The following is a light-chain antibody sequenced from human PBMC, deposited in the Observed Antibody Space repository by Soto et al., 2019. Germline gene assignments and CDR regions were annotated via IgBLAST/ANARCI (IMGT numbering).Light chain of an antibody. Sequence: DIQMTQSPSTLSASVGDRVIITCRASQSISSWLAWYQQKPGKAPNLLIYKASSLESGVPSRFRGSGSGTEFTLTISSLQPDDFATYYCQQYNSYPLTFGGGTKVEIK. CDR1: QSISSW. V-gene: IGKV1-5*03. CDR3: QQYNSYPLT. CDR2: KAS. J-gene: IGKJ4*01.